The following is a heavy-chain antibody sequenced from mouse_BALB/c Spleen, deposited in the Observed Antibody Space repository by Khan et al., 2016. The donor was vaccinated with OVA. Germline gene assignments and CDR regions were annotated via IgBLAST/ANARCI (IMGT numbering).Heavy chain of an antibody. CDR2: ISYSGST. J-gene: IGHJ2*01. CDR3: GRGENWNGYYFDY. CDR1: GYSITSDYA. V-gene: IGHV3-2*02. Sequence: EVQLQESGPGLVKPSQSLSLTCTVTGYSITSDYAWNWIRQFPGNKLEWMGYISYSGSTSYTPSLKSRISITRDTSKHQFFLQLNSVTTEDSATCYCGRGENWNGYYFDYWGQGTTLTVSS.